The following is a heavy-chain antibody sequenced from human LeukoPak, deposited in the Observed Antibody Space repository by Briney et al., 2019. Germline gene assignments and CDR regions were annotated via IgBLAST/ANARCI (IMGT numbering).Heavy chain of an antibody. CDR3: ARAIVAAGRYMRGDY. J-gene: IGHJ4*02. CDR2: INTKTENP. CDR1: GYTFSYYA. D-gene: IGHD6-13*01. Sequence: ASVKVSCKASGYTFSYYAMNWVRQAPGQGLEWMGWINTKTENPTYAQGFTGRFVFSLDTSVSTAYLEVSNLKAEDTAVYYCARAIVAAGRYMRGDYWGQGSLVTVSS. V-gene: IGHV7-4-1*02.